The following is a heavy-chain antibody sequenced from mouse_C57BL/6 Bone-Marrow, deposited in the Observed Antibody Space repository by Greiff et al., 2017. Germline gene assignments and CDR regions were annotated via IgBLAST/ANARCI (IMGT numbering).Heavy chain of an antibody. CDR2: INPNNGGT. CDR3: ARSYYGSSPDWFAY. CDR1: GYTFTDYN. D-gene: IGHD1-1*01. J-gene: IGHJ3*01. V-gene: IGHV1-18*01. Sequence: EVQLQQSGPELVKPGASVKIPCKASGYTFTDYNMDWVKQSHGKSLEWIGDINPNNGGTIYNQKFKGKATLTVDKSSSTAYMELRSLTSEDTAVYYCARSYYGSSPDWFAYWGQGTLVTVSA.